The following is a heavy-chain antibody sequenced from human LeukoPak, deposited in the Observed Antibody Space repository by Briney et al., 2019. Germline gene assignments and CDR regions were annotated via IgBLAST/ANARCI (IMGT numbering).Heavy chain of an antibody. Sequence: ASVKVSCKASGGTFSSNNIHWVRQAPGQGLEWMGGIIPIFDTANYAQKFQGRVTITADESTSTAYMELSSLRSEDTAVYYCARGEKGTRFDYWGQGTLVTVSS. CDR2: IIPIFDTA. J-gene: IGHJ4*02. CDR3: ARGEKGTRFDY. V-gene: IGHV1-69*01. CDR1: GGTFSSNN. D-gene: IGHD3-10*01.